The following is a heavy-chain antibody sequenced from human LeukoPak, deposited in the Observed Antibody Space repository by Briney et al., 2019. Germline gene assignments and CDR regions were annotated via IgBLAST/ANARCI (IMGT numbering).Heavy chain of an antibody. CDR1: GGTFSSYA. CDR2: IIPIFGTA. J-gene: IGHJ5*02. CDR3: ARDGRYSTTGDWFDP. V-gene: IGHV1-69*13. Sequence: ASVKVSCKASGGTFSSYAISWVRQAPGQGLEWMGGIIPIFGTANYAQKFQGRVTITADASTSTAHMELSSLRSEDTAVYYCARDGRYSTTGDWFDPWGQGTLVTVSS. D-gene: IGHD3-9*01.